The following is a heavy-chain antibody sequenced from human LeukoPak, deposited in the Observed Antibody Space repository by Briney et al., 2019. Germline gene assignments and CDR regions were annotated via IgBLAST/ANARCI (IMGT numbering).Heavy chain of an antibody. D-gene: IGHD1-7*01. CDR1: GFTFSSYA. CDR2: ISGSGGST. V-gene: IGHV3-23*01. CDR3: AKEGNYADYFDY. J-gene: IGHJ4*02. Sequence: GSLRLSCAASGFTFSSYAMSWVRQAPGKGLEWVSAISGSGGSTYYANSVKGRFTISRDNSKNTLYLQMDSLRAEDTAVYYCAKEGNYADYFDYWGQGTLVTVSS.